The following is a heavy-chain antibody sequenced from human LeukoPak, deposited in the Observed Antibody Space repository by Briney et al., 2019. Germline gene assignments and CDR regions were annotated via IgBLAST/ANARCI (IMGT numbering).Heavy chain of an antibody. D-gene: IGHD1-26*01. Sequence: GGSLRLSCAASGFSFSTYGMLWVRQAPGKGLEWVAVIWYDGSNEYYADSVKGRFTIFRDNSKNTLHLQMNSLRAEDTAVYYCARPLVGDALDYWGQGTLVTVSS. CDR1: GFSFSTYG. V-gene: IGHV3-33*01. CDR2: IWYDGSNE. CDR3: ARPLVGDALDY. J-gene: IGHJ4*02.